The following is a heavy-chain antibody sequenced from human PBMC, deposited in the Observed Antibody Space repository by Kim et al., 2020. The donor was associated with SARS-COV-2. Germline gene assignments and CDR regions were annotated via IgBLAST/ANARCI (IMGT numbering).Heavy chain of an antibody. V-gene: IGHV3-21*01. CDR3: ARDNRVDTAMVDYYYYYGMDV. D-gene: IGHD5-18*01. CDR1: GFTFSSYS. J-gene: IGHJ6*02. CDR2: ISSSSSYI. Sequence: GGSLRLSCAASGFTFSSYSMNWVRQAPGKGLEWVSSISSSSSYIYYADSVKGRFTISRDNAKNSLYLQMNSLRAEDTAVYYCARDNRVDTAMVDYYYYYGMDVWGQGTTVTVSS.